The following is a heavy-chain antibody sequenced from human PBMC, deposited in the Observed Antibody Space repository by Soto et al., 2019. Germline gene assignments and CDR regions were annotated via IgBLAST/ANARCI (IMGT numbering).Heavy chain of an antibody. CDR3: ARVKYGDYYYGMDV. D-gene: IGHD4-17*01. J-gene: IGHJ6*02. CDR1: GGSINYSY. V-gene: IGHV4-59*01. Sequence: SETLSLTCTVSGGSINYSYWTWIRQPPGKGLEWIGYISYTGSANYNASLKSRLTISVDTSKNQFSLKLSSVTAADTALYYCARVKYGDYYYGMDVWGRGTTVTVSS. CDR2: ISYTGSA.